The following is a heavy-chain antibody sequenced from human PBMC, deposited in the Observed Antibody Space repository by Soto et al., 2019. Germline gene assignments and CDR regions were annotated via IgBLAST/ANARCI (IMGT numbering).Heavy chain of an antibody. CDR3: ARVELETRVGYYFDY. CDR2: IKQDGSEK. CDR1: GFTFSSYW. D-gene: IGHD1-1*01. Sequence: GGSLRLSCAASGFTFSSYWMSWVRQAPGKGLEWVAKIKQDGSEKYYVDSVKGRFTISRDNAKNSLYLQMNGLRAEDTAVYYCARVELETRVGYYFDYWGQGTLVTVSS. V-gene: IGHV3-7*01. J-gene: IGHJ4*02.